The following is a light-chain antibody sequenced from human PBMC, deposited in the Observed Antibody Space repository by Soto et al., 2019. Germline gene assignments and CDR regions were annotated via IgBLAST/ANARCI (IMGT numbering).Light chain of an antibody. CDR1: QSISSW. CDR2: AAF. J-gene: IGKJ5*01. V-gene: IGKV1-5*01. Sequence: DLQITQSPATLSASVGDRVTITCRASQSISSWLAWYQQKPGKAPKLLINAAFRLQSGVPSRFSGSGSGTDFTLTISSMQPEDDAIDVCQQSYDSPTFGQGTRLENK. CDR3: QQSYDSPT.